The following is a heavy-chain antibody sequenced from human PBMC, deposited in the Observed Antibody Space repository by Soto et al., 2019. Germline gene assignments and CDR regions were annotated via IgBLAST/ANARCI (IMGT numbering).Heavy chain of an antibody. CDR2: ISSSGSTI. V-gene: IGHV3-11*01. J-gene: IGHJ6*02. Sequence: PGGSLRLSCAASGFTFSDYYMSWIRQAPGKGLEWVSYISSSGSTIYYADSVKGRFTISRDNAKNSLYLQMNSLRAEDTAVYYCITSSSSYYYYGMDVWGHGTTVTVSS. CDR3: ITSSSSYYYYGMDV. CDR1: GFTFSDYY. D-gene: IGHD6-6*01.